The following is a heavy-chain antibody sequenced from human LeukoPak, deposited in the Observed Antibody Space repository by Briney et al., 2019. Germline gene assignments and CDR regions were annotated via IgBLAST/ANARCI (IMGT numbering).Heavy chain of an antibody. CDR1: GFTFTNAW. CDR3: TTDLGTYYHGSQRLIPIDY. Sequence: GGSLSLSCVDSGFTFTNAWMSWVRQAPAKGLEWIGRIKSKTDGETTNYAEPVRGRFTISRDDSKSAVYLQMNSLKIEDTAVYYCTTDLGTYYHGSQRLIPIDYWGQGTLVTVSS. CDR2: IKSKTDGETT. J-gene: IGHJ4*02. D-gene: IGHD3-10*01. V-gene: IGHV3-15*01.